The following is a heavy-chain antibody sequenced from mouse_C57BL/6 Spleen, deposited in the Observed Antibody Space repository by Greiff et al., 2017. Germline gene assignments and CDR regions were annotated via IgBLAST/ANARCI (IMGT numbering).Heavy chain of an antibody. D-gene: IGHD1-1*01. CDR1: GYTFTDYD. CDR3: TASYYYGSSYAMDY. V-gene: IGHV1-15*01. Sequence: QVQLKQSGAELVRPGASVTLSCKASGYTFTDYDMHWVKQTPVHGLEWIGAIDPETGGTAYNQKFKGKAILTADKSSSTAYMELRSLTSEDSAVYYCTASYYYGSSYAMDYWGQGTSVTVSS. J-gene: IGHJ4*01. CDR2: IDPETGGT.